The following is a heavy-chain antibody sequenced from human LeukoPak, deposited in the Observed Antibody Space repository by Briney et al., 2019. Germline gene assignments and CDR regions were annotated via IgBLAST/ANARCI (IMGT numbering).Heavy chain of an antibody. CDR1: GFSFSRYS. V-gene: IGHV3-23*01. CDR2: LCGSGTNK. D-gene: IGHD3-16*01. Sequence: GGSLRLSCAASGFSFSRYSLSWVRQAPGKGLEWVSLLCGSGTNKYYAASVKGRFTISRDNSKNTLYAQMNSLKAEDTAVNFCAKDMRSAFDYWGQGTLVTVSS. CDR3: AKDMRSAFDY. J-gene: IGHJ4*02.